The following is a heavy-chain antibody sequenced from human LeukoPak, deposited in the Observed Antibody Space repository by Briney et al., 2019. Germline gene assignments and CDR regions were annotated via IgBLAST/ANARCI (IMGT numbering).Heavy chain of an antibody. CDR2: MNPNSGNT. Sequence: ASVKVSCKASGYTFTGYDINWVRQATGQGLEWMGWMNPNSGNTGYAQKFQGRVTMTRNTSISTAYMELSSLRTEDTAVYYCARYYDILTGLSRDYWGQGTLVTVSP. CDR3: ARYYDILTGLSRDY. D-gene: IGHD3-9*01. J-gene: IGHJ4*02. CDR1: GYTFTGYD. V-gene: IGHV1-8*01.